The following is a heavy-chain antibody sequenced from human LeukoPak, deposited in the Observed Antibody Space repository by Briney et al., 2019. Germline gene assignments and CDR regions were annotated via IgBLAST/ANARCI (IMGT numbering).Heavy chain of an antibody. J-gene: IGHJ4*02. D-gene: IGHD6-6*01. CDR2: IYYTRST. V-gene: IGHV4-59*11. CDR3: AKEGGPARPGLDS. CDR1: GASMSSHY. Sequence: SETLSLTCTVSGASMSSHYWTWIRQDPGTGLEWIGNIYYTRSTTYNPALESRVTISLDTSNNQFSLKLTSVTTADTAVYFCAKEGGPARPGLDSWGQGTLVTVSS.